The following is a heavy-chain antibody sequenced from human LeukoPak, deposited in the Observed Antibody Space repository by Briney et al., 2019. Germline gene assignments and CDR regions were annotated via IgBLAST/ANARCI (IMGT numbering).Heavy chain of an antibody. CDR2: IDSGGST. J-gene: IGHJ4*02. Sequence: SQTLSLTCTVSGGSTSSYYWSWIRQPAGKGLEWIGRIDSGGSTNYNPSLKSRVTMSVDTSKNQFSLKLSSVTAADTAVYYCARDLLYYYDSSGYYWALDYWGQGTLVTVSS. V-gene: IGHV4-4*07. CDR3: ARDLLYYYDSSGYYWALDY. CDR1: GGSTSSYY. D-gene: IGHD3-22*01.